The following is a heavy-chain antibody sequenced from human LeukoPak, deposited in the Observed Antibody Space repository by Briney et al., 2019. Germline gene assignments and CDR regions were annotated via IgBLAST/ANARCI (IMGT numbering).Heavy chain of an antibody. J-gene: IGHJ1*01. CDR3: AKDSDYYHSSGYYYAYFQH. D-gene: IGHD3-22*01. V-gene: IGHV3-48*02. CDR2: ISRSSSTI. CDR1: GFTFSTYS. Sequence: GGSLRLSCAVSGFTFSTYSMNWVRQAPGKGLEWVSYISRSSSTIYYADSVKGRFTIFRGNAKNSLYLQMNSLRDEDTAVYYCAKDSDYYHSSGYYYAYFQHWGQGTLVTVSS.